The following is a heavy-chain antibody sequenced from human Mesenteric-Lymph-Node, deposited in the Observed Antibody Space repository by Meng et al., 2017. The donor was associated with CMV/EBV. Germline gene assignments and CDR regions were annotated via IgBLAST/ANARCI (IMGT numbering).Heavy chain of an antibody. Sequence: ASGYSFTTYWIGWVRQMPGKGLEWMGIIYPADSDTKYSPSFQGHVTLSVDNSISTAYLQWSSLKASDTAIYYCVRRQGPSYWWFDPWGQGTLVTVSS. CDR1: GYSFTTYW. D-gene: IGHD2-8*02. J-gene: IGHJ5*02. CDR3: VRRQGPSYWWFDP. V-gene: IGHV5-51*01. CDR2: IYPADSDT.